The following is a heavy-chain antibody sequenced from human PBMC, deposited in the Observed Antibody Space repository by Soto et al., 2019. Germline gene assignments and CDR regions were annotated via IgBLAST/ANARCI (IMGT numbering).Heavy chain of an antibody. CDR3: ARESENLTSNFDY. CDR1: GFTFTRYS. CDR2: ISSTTNYI. Sequence: PGGSLRLSCAASGFTFTRYSMNWVRQAPGKGLEWVSSISSTTNYIYYGDSMKGRFTISRDNAKNSLYLEMNSLRAEDTAVYYCARESENLTSNFDYWGQGTLVTVSS. J-gene: IGHJ4*02. V-gene: IGHV3-21*06.